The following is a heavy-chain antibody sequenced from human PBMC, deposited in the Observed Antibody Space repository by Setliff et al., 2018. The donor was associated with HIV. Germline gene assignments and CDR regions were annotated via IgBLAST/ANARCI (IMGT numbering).Heavy chain of an antibody. J-gene: IGHJ4*02. Sequence: PGGSLRLSCAASGLTFSNYWMSWVRQAPGKGLEWVANIKQDGSEKYYVDSVKGRFTISRDNAKNSLYLQMNSLRAEDTAVYYCARRLSSGSYFGYWGQGTLVTVSS. CDR3: ARRLSSGSYFGY. D-gene: IGHD6-19*01. CDR1: GLTFSNYW. V-gene: IGHV3-7*03. CDR2: IKQDGSEK.